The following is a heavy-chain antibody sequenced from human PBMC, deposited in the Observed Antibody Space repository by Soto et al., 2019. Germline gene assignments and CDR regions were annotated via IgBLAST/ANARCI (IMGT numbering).Heavy chain of an antibody. D-gene: IGHD2-8*02. V-gene: IGHV1-18*01. Sequence: QVQLVQSGAEVKKPGASVKVSCKASGYTFSNYGFIWVRQAPGQGLEWMGWISVYNGNTNYAQKFQGRVTMTIHTSTNTAYMELRSLTSDDTAVYYCARDTVFDYWGQGTLVTVSS. CDR3: ARDTVFDY. CDR1: GYTFSNYG. J-gene: IGHJ4*02. CDR2: ISVYNGNT.